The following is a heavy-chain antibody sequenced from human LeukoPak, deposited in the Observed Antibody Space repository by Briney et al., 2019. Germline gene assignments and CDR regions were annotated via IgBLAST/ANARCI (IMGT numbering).Heavy chain of an antibody. CDR2: IWYDGSNK. J-gene: IGHJ6*02. V-gene: IGHV3-33*01. D-gene: IGHD2-15*01. Sequence: PGGSLRLSCAASGFTFSSYGMHWVRQAPGKGLEWVAVIWYDGSNKYYADSVKGRFTISRDNSKNTLYLQMNSLRAEDTAVYYCARDPTNGGNRVYYYYGMDVWGQGTTVTVSS. CDR3: ARDPTNGGNRVYYYYGMDV. CDR1: GFTFSSYG.